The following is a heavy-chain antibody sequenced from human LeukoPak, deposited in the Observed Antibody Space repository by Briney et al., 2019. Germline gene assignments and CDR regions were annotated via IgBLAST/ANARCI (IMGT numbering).Heavy chain of an antibody. CDR3: ATIYSSGWYLKRTDY. CDR1: GGSFSGYY. CDR2: LNHSGST. D-gene: IGHD6-19*01. V-gene: IGHV4-34*01. Sequence: SETLSLTCAVYGGSFSGYYWSWIGQPPGKGLEWWGELNHSGSTNYNPSLKSRVTISVDMSKNQFSLQLSSVTAADTAVYYCATIYSSGWYLKRTDYWGQGTLVTVSS. J-gene: IGHJ4*02.